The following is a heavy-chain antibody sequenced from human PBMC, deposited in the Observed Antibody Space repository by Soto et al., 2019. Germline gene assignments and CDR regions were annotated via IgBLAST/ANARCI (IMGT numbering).Heavy chain of an antibody. CDR2: ISGNGGST. CDR1: GFTFDEYG. D-gene: IGHD6-19*01. V-gene: IGHV3-23*01. J-gene: IGHJ4*02. CDR3: AKQPHSGWLFDF. Sequence: GGSLRLSCAASGFTFDEYGMRWVRQAPGKGLEWVSGISGNGGSTYYADSVKGRFTISRDNSKNTLYLQMNSLRAEVTSVYYCAKQPHSGWLFDFWGQGTLVTVSS.